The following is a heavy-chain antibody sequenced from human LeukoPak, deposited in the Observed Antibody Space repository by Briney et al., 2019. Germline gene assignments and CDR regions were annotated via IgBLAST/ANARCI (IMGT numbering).Heavy chain of an antibody. J-gene: IGHJ4*02. D-gene: IGHD5-12*01. V-gene: IGHV4-30-4*01. CDR3: ARVGSGYSGYYPFDY. CDR2: IYYSGST. CDR1: GGSISRGDYY. Sequence: PSQTLSLTCTVSGGSISRGDYYWGWLRQPPGKGLEWIGYIYYSGSTYNNPSLKSRVTISVDTSKNQFSLKLSSVTAADTAVYYCARVGSGYSGYYPFDYWGQGTLVTVSS.